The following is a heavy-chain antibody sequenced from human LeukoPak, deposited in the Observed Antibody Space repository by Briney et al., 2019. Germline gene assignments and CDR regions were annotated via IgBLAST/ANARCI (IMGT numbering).Heavy chain of an antibody. D-gene: IGHD6-19*01. J-gene: IGHJ5*02. V-gene: IGHV7-4-1*02. Sequence: ASVKVSCKASGYTFTSYAVNWVRQAPGQGLEWMGWINTNTGNPTYAQGFTGRFVFSLDTSVSTAYLQISSLKAEDTAVYYCARGGGGWYARNWFDPWGQGTLVTVSS. CDR1: GYTFTSYA. CDR3: ARGGGGWYARNWFDP. CDR2: INTNTGNP.